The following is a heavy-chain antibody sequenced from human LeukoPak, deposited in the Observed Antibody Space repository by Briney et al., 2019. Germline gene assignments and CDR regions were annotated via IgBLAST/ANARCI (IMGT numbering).Heavy chain of an antibody. CDR3: ATGTGGRVGSLDY. D-gene: IGHD6-13*01. CDR1: GFTFSTYV. CDR2: ISDDGSDK. V-gene: IGHV3-30*03. Sequence: GRSLRLPCAASGFTFSTYVMHWIRQAPGKGLEWVAVISDDGSDKYYADSVKGRFTLSRDKPKNMVFLQMNSLRAEDTAVYYCATGTGGRVGSLDYWGQGTLVTVSS. J-gene: IGHJ4*02.